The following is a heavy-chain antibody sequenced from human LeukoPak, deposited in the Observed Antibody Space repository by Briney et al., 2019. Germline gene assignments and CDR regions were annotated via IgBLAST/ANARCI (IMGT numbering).Heavy chain of an antibody. D-gene: IGHD2-2*01. CDR1: GYTLTELS. V-gene: IGHV1-24*01. CDR3: ARDKRPYCSSTSCAGYNWFDP. CDR2: FDPEDGET. J-gene: IGHJ5*02. Sequence: ASVKVSCKVSGYTLTELSMHWVRQAPGKGLEWMGGFDPEDGETIYAQKFQGRVTMTEDTSTDTAYMELSGLRSEDTAVYYCARDKRPYCSSTSCAGYNWFDPWGQGTLVTVSS.